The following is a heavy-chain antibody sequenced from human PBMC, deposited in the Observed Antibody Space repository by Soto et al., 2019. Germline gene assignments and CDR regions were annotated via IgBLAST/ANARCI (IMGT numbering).Heavy chain of an antibody. CDR2: INPSGGST. CDR3: VTAIRTDAFDI. V-gene: IGHV1-46*01. Sequence: ASVKVSCKASGYTFTSYYMHWVRQAPGQGLEWMGIINPSGGSTSYAQKFQGRVTMTRDTSTSTVYMELSSLRSEDTAVYYCVTAIRTDAFDIWGQGTMVTVSS. D-gene: IGHD2-21*02. J-gene: IGHJ3*02. CDR1: GYTFTSYY.